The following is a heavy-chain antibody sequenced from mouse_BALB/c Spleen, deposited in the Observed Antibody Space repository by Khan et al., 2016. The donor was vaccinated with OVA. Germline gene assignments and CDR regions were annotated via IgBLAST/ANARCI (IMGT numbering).Heavy chain of an antibody. CDR2: VNPNTGGS. D-gene: IGHD2-14*01. CDR3: ARGYDFVAY. V-gene: IGHV1-26*01. Sequence: VQLQQSGPDLVKPGASVKISCKASGYSFTLYYMTWVKQSHGKSLEWIGRVNPNTGGSDYNQEFKGKAILTVDKSSNTAYMELHSLTSEDSAVDYCARGYDFVAYWGQGTLVTVSA. J-gene: IGHJ3*01. CDR1: GYSFTLYY.